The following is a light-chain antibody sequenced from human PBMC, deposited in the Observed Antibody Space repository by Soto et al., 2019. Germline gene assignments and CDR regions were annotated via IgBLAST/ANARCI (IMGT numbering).Light chain of an antibody. CDR1: SGHSSYA. Sequence: QLVLTQSPSASACLGASVKLTCTLSSGHSSYAIAWHQQQPEKGPRYLMKLNSDGSHSKGDGIPDRFSGSSSGAERYLTISSLQSEDEADSYCQTWGTGTVVFGGGTKLTVL. CDR3: QTWGTGTVV. CDR2: LNSDGSH. J-gene: IGLJ2*01. V-gene: IGLV4-69*01.